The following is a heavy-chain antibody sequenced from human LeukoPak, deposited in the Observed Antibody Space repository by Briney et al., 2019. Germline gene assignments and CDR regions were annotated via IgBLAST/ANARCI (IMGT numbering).Heavy chain of an antibody. J-gene: IGHJ4*02. Sequence: PSETLSLTCAVYGGSFSGYYWSWIRQPPGKGLEWIGEINHSGSTNYNPSLKSRVTISVDTSKNQFSLKLSSVTAADTAVYYCARRVNSSSSFDYWGQGTLVTVPS. CDR1: GGSFSGYY. V-gene: IGHV4-34*01. CDR3: ARRVNSSSSFDY. CDR2: INHSGST. D-gene: IGHD6-6*01.